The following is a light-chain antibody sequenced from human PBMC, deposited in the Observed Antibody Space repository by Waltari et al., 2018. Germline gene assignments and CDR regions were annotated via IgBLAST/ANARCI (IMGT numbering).Light chain of an antibody. V-gene: IGLV2-14*03. J-gene: IGLJ1*01. CDR1: GSDVGGYDY. CDR3: NSYTTSSTFL. CDR2: DVT. Sequence: QSALTQPASVSGSPGQSITISCTGTGSDVGGYDYVSWYQQQPGKAPTLIIYDVTTRPSGVSNRFAAPQSGNTASLTIAGLQTEDEADYYCNSYTTSSTFLFGSGTTVTVL.